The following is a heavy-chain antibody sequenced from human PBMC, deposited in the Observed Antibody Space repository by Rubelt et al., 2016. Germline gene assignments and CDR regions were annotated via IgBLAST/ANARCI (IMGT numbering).Heavy chain of an antibody. V-gene: IGHV4-34*01. CDR2: INPSGST. CDR1: GGSFSGYY. CDR3: ARGRARAAAAPRRLWFDP. D-gene: IGHD6-13*01. Sequence: QVQLQQWGAGLLKPSETLSLTCAVYGGSFSGYYWSWIRQPPGKGLEWIGEINPSGSTNYNPSLKSRVTISVDTSKNQFSRKLSSVTAADTAVYDCARGRARAAAAPRRLWFDPWGQGTLVTVSS. J-gene: IGHJ5*02.